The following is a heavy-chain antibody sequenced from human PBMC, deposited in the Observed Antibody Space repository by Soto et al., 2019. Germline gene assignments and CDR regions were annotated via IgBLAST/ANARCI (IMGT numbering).Heavy chain of an antibody. D-gene: IGHD6-19*01. CDR1: GFRVSIHS. J-gene: IGHJ4*02. Sequence: EVRLVESGGALVQRGGSLALPCAALGFRVSIHSKNWVRQGPGKGLEWAAYITSDTKTVKYAESVKGRFTISRDNAKNSVYLQMNNLSDEDTAVYYCARSVEGHFDYWGQGTVVTVSS. CDR3: ARSVEGHFDY. CDR2: ITSDTKTV. V-gene: IGHV3-48*02.